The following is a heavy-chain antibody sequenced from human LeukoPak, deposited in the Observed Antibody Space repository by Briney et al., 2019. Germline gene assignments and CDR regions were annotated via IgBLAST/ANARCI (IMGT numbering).Heavy chain of an antibody. CDR1: GGSIRTYL. J-gene: IGHJ3*02. V-gene: IGHV4-59*01. CDR3: ARVLDLSKRGLDAIDI. D-gene: IGHD1-26*01. Sequence: SETLSLTCTVSGGSIRTYLWSWIRQPPGKGREWGWDVYYSGSTNYNHSLKSRATISVDTSQKQFSLKLSSATAADTAVYYCARVLDLSKRGLDAIDIWGQGTMVTVSS. CDR2: VYYSGST.